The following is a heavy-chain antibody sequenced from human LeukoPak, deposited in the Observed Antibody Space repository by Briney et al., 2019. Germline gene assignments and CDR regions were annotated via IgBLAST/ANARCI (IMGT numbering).Heavy chain of an antibody. CDR1: GFTFSSYE. CDR2: ISSSGSTI. J-gene: IGHJ4*02. D-gene: IGHD3-16*01. Sequence: PGGSLRLSCAASGFTFSSYEMNWIRQTPGKGLEWVSYISSSGSTIYYADSVKGRFTISRDNAKNSLYLQMNSLRAEDTAVYYCASVGGGGAAVVDYWGQGTLVTVSS. V-gene: IGHV3-48*03. CDR3: ASVGGGGAAVVDY.